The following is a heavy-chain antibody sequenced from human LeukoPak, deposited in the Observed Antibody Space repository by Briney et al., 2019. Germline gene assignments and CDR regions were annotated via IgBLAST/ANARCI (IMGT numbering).Heavy chain of an antibody. CDR2: INPNSGGT. CDR1: GYTFTGYY. J-gene: IGHJ4*02. Sequence: GASVKVSCKASGYTFTGYYMHWVRQAPGQGLEWMGWINPNSGGTNYAQKFQGRVTMTRDTSISTAYMELSRLRSDDTAVYYCAREPPGGAVAGISCDYWGQGTLVTVSS. D-gene: IGHD6-19*01. V-gene: IGHV1-2*02. CDR3: AREPPGGAVAGISCDY.